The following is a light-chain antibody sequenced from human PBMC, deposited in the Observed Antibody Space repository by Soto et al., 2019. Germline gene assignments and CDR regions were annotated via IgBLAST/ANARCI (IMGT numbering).Light chain of an antibody. J-gene: IGKJ1*01. CDR3: QEYIQWPPGM. CDR1: QFVSSR. CDR2: DTS. Sequence: DIVVTQSPATLSASPGDRVTLSCRASQFVSSRLAWYQRRPGQVPRLLIYDTSTRAPGISARFSGSGSGTEFTLTISSLQSEDFAVYYCQEYIQWPPGMFGQGTTVDIK. V-gene: IGKV3-15*01.